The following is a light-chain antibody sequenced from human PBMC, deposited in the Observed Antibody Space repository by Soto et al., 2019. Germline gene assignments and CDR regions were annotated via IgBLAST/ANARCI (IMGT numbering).Light chain of an antibody. Sequence: EILMTQSPSTLAVSPGERATLSCRASQSVSRNLAWYQQKPGQAPRLLIYGASTRATGFPARFSGSGSGTEFTLTISSLQSEDFAVYYCQQYNSWPWTFGQGTKVDIK. V-gene: IGKV3-15*01. J-gene: IGKJ1*01. CDR1: QSVSRN. CDR3: QQYNSWPWT. CDR2: GAS.